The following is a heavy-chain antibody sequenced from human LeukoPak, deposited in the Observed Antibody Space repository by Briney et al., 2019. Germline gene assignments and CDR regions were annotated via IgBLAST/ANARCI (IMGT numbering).Heavy chain of an antibody. CDR2: IKQEVSEK. CDR1: GFTFTSNW. Sequence: GGSPRPSCAASGFTFTSNWMSCGSHAPGEGQECVSNIKQEVSEKYYVDSVKGRFTISRDNAKNSLYLQMNSLRAEDTAVYYCARDDFWSGYPAYYYYYMDVWGKGTTVTVSS. V-gene: IGHV3-7*01. J-gene: IGHJ6*03. CDR3: ARDDFWSGYPAYYYYYMDV. D-gene: IGHD3-3*01.